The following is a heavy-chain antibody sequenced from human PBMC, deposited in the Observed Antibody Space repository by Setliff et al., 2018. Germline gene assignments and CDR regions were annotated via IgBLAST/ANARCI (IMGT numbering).Heavy chain of an antibody. CDR3: ARDDDSSGYYSYYYMDV. CDR1: GFTFSSYA. CDR2: ISSSSSYT. Sequence: GGSLRLSCAASGFTFSSYAMSWIRQAPGKGLEWVSYISSSSSYTNYADSVKGRFTISRDNAKNSLYLQMNSLRAEDTAVYYCARDDDSSGYYSYYYMDVWGKGTTVTVSS. D-gene: IGHD3-22*01. J-gene: IGHJ6*03. V-gene: IGHV3-11*05.